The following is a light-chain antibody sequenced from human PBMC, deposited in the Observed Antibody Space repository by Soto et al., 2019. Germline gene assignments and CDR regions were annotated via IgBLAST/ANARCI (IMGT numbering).Light chain of an antibody. CDR1: SSHIGSNY. Sequence: QSVLTQPPSASGTPGQRVTISCSGSSSHIGSNYVYWYKQLPGTVPQLLIYRNSERPSGVPDRFSGSKSGTSASLAISGLRSEDEADYYCAAWDVSLSGVVFGGGTKLTVL. CDR3: AAWDVSLSGVV. J-gene: IGLJ2*01. V-gene: IGLV1-47*01. CDR2: RNS.